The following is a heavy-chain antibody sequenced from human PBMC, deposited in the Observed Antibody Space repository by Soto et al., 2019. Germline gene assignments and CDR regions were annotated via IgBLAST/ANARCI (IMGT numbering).Heavy chain of an antibody. CDR1: GFTFSSYS. CDR2: ISSSSSTI. J-gene: IGHJ3*02. CDR3: ARDGLITPHPIAVAGTVVGAFDI. Sequence: GGSLRLSCAASGFTFSSYSMNWVRQAPGKGLEWVSYISSSSSTIYYADSVKGRFTISRDNAKNSLFLQMNSRRAEDTAVYYCARDGLITPHPIAVAGTVVGAFDIWGQGTMVTVSS. D-gene: IGHD6-19*01. V-gene: IGHV3-48*01.